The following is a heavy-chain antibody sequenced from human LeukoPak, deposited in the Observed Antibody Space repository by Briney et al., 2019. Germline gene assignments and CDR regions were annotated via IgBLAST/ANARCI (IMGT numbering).Heavy chain of an antibody. Sequence: SETLSLTCTVSGGSVSSYYWSWIRQPPGKGLEWIGYIYYSGSTNYNPALKSRVTISVDTSKNQFSLKLSSVTAADTAVYYCARQRGRWDSFDYWGQGTLVTVSS. J-gene: IGHJ4*02. CDR2: IYYSGST. CDR1: GGSVSSYY. V-gene: IGHV4-59*08. CDR3: ARQRGRWDSFDY. D-gene: IGHD1-26*01.